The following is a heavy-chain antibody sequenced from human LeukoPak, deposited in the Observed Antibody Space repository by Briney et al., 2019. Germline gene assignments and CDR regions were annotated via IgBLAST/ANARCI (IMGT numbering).Heavy chain of an antibody. J-gene: IGHJ6*02. D-gene: IGHD2-15*01. CDR2: INPSGGST. CDR3: ASSSCSGGSCYPYYYYGMDV. V-gene: IGHV1-46*01. CDR1: GYTFISYY. Sequence: ASVKVSCKASGYTFISYYMHWVRLAPGQGLEWMGIINPSGGSTNYAQKFQGRVTVTRDTSTSTAYMELRSLRSDDTAVYYCASSSCSGGSCYPYYYYGMDVWGQGTTVTVSS.